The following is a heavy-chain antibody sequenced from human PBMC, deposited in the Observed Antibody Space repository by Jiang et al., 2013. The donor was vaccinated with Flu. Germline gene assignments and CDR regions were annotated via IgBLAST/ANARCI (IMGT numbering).Heavy chain of an antibody. J-gene: IGHJ4*02. Sequence: WMNWVRQAPGKGLEWVGRIKSKTDGGTTDYAAPVKGRFTISRDDSKNTLYLQMNSLKTEDTAVYYCTTVGDGYNYRDYWGQGTLVTVSS. CDR1: W. CDR3: TTVGDGYNYRDY. D-gene: IGHD5-24*01. V-gene: IGHV3-15*07. CDR2: IKSKTDGGTT.